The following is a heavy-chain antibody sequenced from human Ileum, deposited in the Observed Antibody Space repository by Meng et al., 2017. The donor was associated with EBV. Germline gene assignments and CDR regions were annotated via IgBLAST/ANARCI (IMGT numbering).Heavy chain of an antibody. J-gene: IGHJ4*02. Sequence: RQLAESGPGLVKPSATLSLSCTGSGGSISSSSYYWAWIRQPPGEGLEWIGSVVYSGTTYYTSSLKSRVSISVDTSKNQFSLKLSSVTAADTAVYYCARHHHSPTFDYWGQGTLVTVSS. V-gene: IGHV4-39*01. CDR2: VVYSGTT. CDR3: ARHHHSPTFDY. CDR1: GGSISSSSYY. D-gene: IGHD1-14*01.